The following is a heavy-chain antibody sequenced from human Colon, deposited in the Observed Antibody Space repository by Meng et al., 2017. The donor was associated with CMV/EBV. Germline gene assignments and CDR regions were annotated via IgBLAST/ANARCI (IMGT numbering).Heavy chain of an antibody. Sequence: GESLKISCVASGFSFSDYGMNWVRQAPGKGPEWVASISSRTTYIKYGDSVKGRFTISRDNARGSLFLQMKSLRAEDTAMYYCARTTWIQVLDFWGQGALVTVSS. CDR1: GFSFSDYG. V-gene: IGHV3-21*01. D-gene: IGHD5-18*01. J-gene: IGHJ4*02. CDR2: ISSRTTYI. CDR3: ARTTWIQVLDF.